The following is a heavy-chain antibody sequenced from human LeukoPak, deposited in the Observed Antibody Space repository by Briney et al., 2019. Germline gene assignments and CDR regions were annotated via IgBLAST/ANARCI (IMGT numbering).Heavy chain of an antibody. CDR1: GFTFSSYA. Sequence: GGSLRLSCAASGFTFSSYAMHWVRQAPGKGLEWVGVISYDGSNKYYADSVKGRFTISRDNSKNTLYLQMNSLRAEDTAVYYCAKPGGAGDYVGLYYYYYYMDVWGKGTTVTISS. CDR2: ISYDGSNK. J-gene: IGHJ6*03. CDR3: AKPGGAGDYVGLYYYYYYMDV. D-gene: IGHD4-17*01. V-gene: IGHV3-30*04.